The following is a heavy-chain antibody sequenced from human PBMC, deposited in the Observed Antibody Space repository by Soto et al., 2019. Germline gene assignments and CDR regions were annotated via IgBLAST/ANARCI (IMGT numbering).Heavy chain of an antibody. V-gene: IGHV4-59*08. D-gene: IGHD1-26*01. CDR2: IYYSGTT. CDR3: ASLGGSYAVPHFDY. Sequence: WTWIRQPPGKGLEWMGYIYYSGTTTNYNPSLKSRVTLSVDTSKNQFSLKLSSVTAADTAVYYCASLGGSYAVPHFDYWGQEPLFTVPS. J-gene: IGHJ4*02.